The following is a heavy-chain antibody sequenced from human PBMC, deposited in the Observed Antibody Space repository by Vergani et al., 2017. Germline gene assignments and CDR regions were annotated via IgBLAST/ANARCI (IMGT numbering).Heavy chain of an antibody. CDR3: ARDRGSSWPFDY. CDR2: IYYSGST. D-gene: IGHD6-13*01. J-gene: IGHJ4*02. V-gene: IGHV4-59*01. Sequence: QVQLQESGPGLVKPSETLSLTCTVSGGSISSYYWSWIRQPPGKGLEWVGYIYYSGSTNYHPSLKSGVTISVDTSKNQFSLKLSSVTAADTAVYYCARDRGSSWPFDYWGQGTLVTVSS. CDR1: GGSISSYY.